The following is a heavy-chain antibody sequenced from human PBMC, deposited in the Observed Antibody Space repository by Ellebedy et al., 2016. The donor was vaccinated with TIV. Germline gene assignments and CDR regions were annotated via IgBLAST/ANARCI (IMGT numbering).Heavy chain of an antibody. D-gene: IGHD3-22*01. Sequence: SETLSLTCTVSGGSISSSSYYWGWIRQPPGKGLEWIGSIYYSGSTYYNPSLKSRVTISVDTSKNQFSLKLSSVTAADTAVYYCARHDVTMIVVVITTWGQGTLVTVSS. J-gene: IGHJ4*02. V-gene: IGHV4-39*01. CDR2: IYYSGST. CDR1: GGSISSSSYY. CDR3: ARHDVTMIVVVITT.